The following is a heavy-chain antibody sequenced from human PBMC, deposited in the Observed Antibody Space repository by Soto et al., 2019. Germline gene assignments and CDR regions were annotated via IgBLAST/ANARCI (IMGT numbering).Heavy chain of an antibody. V-gene: IGHV3-7*01. J-gene: IGHJ4*02. CDR2: IRQDGNEI. Sequence: GGSLRLSCATSGFIFSTYWMTWVRQAPGKGLEWVANIRQDGNEIFYVDSVKGRFTISRDNAKNSLYLQMNSLRAEDAAVYYCARAISEWSLDYWGQGTLVTVSS. D-gene: IGHD3-3*01. CDR3: ARAISEWSLDY. CDR1: GFIFSTYW.